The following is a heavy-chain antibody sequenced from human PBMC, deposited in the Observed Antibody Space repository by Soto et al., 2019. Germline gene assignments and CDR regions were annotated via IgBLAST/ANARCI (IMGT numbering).Heavy chain of an antibody. CDR2: INPNSGDT. V-gene: IGHV1-2*02. Sequence: ASVTVSCTASGYSFTGYYVHWVRQAPGQGLEWMGWINPNSGDTYLAQRFQGRVTMNRDTSIGTVYMELRGLTSDDTAEYYCAKGGAIVAAGTRVYLYNAMDVWGQGTTVPGSS. CDR3: AKGGAIVAAGTRVYLYNAMDV. J-gene: IGHJ6*02. CDR1: GYSFTGYY. D-gene: IGHD1-26*01.